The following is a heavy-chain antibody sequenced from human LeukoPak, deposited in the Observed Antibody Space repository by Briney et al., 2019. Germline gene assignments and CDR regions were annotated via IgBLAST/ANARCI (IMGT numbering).Heavy chain of an antibody. CDR3: ATVPRYYGSGSPIPGMDV. Sequence: ASVKVSCKVSGYTLTELSMHWVRQAPGKGLEWMGGFDPEDGETIYAQKFQGRVTMTEDTSTDTAYMELSSLRSEDTAVYYCATVPRYYGSGSPIPGMDVWGQGTTVTVSS. CDR1: GYTLTELS. V-gene: IGHV1-24*01. CDR2: FDPEDGET. D-gene: IGHD3-10*01. J-gene: IGHJ6*02.